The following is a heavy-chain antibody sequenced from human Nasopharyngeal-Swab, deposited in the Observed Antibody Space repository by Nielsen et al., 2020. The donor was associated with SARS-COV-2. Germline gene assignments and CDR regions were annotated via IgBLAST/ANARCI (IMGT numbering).Heavy chain of an antibody. J-gene: IGHJ6*02. CDR3: ARGDIVVVVAGVRTYYYYYGMDV. V-gene: IGHV3-7*01. D-gene: IGHD2-15*01. Sequence: GESLKISCAASGFTFSNAWMSWVRQAPGKGLEWVANIKQDGSEKYYVDSVKGRFTISRDNAKNSLYLQMNSLRAEDTAVYYCARGDIVVVVAGVRTYYYYYGMDVWGQGTTVTVSS. CDR2: IKQDGSEK. CDR1: GFTFSNAW.